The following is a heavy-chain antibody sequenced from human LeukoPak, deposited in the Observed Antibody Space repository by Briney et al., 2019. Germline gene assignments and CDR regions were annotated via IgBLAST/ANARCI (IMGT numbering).Heavy chain of an antibody. CDR1: GYTFTSYY. CDR2: INPSGGST. CDR3: VIFVGAAAVAFDY. J-gene: IGHJ4*02. Sequence: GASVKVSCKASGYTFTSYYMHWVRQAPGQGLEWMGIINPSGGSTSYAQKFQGRVTMTRDTSTSTVYMELSSLRSEDTAVYYCVIFVGAAAVAFDYWGQGTLITVSS. D-gene: IGHD1-26*01. V-gene: IGHV1-46*01.